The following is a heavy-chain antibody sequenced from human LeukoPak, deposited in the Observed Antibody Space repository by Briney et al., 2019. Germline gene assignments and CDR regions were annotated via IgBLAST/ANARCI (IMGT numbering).Heavy chain of an antibody. CDR1: GGSISSGGYS. CDR2: IYRSGST. V-gene: IGHV4-30-2*01. D-gene: IGHD2-15*01. Sequence: SETLSLTCAVSGGSISSGGYSWSWIRQPPGKGLEWIGYIYRSGSTYYNPPLKSRVTISVDRSKNQFSLKLSSVTAADTAVYYCARALGVVAANLYGMDVWGKGTTVTVSS. J-gene: IGHJ6*04. CDR3: ARALGVVAANLYGMDV.